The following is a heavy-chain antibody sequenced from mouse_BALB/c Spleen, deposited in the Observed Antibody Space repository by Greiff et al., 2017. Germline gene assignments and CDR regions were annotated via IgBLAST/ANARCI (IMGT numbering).Heavy chain of an antibody. V-gene: IGHV1-9*01. CDR2: ILPGSGST. J-gene: IGHJ4*01. Sequence: QVQLQQSGAELMKPGASVKISCKATGYTFSSYWIEWVKQRPGHGLEWIGEILPGSGSTNYNEKFKGKATFTADTSSNTAYMQLSSLTSEDSAVFYCARRGNYGYAMDYWGQGTSVTVSS. CDR3: ARRGNYGYAMDY. D-gene: IGHD2-1*01. CDR1: GYTFSSYW.